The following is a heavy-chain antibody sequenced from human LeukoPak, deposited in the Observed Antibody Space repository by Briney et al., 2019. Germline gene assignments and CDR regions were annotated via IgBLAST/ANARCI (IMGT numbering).Heavy chain of an antibody. V-gene: IGHV3-30*04. J-gene: IGHJ1*01. D-gene: IGHD4-23*01. CDR3: ARFDYGGNLIQH. Sequence: GGSLRLSCAASGFTFSSYAMHWVRQAPGKGLEWVAVISYDGSNKYYADSVKGRFTISRDNSKNTLYLQMNSLRAEDTAVYYCARFDYGGNLIQHWGQGTLVTVSS. CDR1: GFTFSSYA. CDR2: ISYDGSNK.